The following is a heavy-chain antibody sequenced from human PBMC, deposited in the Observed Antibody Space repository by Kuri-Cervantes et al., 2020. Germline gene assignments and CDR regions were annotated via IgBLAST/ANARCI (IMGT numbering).Heavy chain of an antibody. J-gene: IGHJ6*02. D-gene: IGHD6-13*01. CDR2: IYTSGST. V-gene: IGHV4-4*07. CDR3: ARLSLVPGAAAGPIYYYYGMDV. CDR1: GGSISIYY. Sequence: SETLSPTCTVSGGSISIYYWSWIRQPAGKGLEWIGRIYTSGSTSTNPSLKSRVTMSVDTSKNQFSLKLSSVTAADTAVYYCARLSLVPGAAAGPIYYYYGMDVWGQGTTVTVSS.